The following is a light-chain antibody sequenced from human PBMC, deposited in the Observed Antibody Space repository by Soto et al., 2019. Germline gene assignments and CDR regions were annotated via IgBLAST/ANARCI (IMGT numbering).Light chain of an antibody. CDR1: QSITIW. Sequence: DIQMTQSPSTLSASVGDSVTITCRASQSITIWLAWYQQKPGKAPKLLIYDASSLEGGVPSRFSGSGSGTEFTLTISGPQPDDFATYYCQQYNSFSWTFGQGTKVDIK. CDR2: DAS. J-gene: IGKJ1*01. CDR3: QQYNSFSWT. V-gene: IGKV1-5*01.